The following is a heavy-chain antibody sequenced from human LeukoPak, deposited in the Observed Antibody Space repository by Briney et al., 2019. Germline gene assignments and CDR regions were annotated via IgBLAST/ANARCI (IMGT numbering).Heavy chain of an antibody. CDR3: ARESALGVERVGGYFDY. V-gene: IGHV4-38-2*02. CDR1: SYSIRNGYY. Sequence: SETLSLTCNVSSYSIRNGYYWGWVRQSPGKGLEWIGGIYYTGITYYNPSLKSRVTISIDTSKNQFSLKLTSVTATDTAVYYCARESALGVERVGGYFDYWGQGALVTVFS. CDR2: IYYTGIT. D-gene: IGHD1-26*01. J-gene: IGHJ4*02.